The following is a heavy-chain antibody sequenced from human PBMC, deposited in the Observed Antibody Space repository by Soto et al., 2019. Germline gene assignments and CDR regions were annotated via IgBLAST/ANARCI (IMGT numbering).Heavy chain of an antibody. J-gene: IGHJ3*02. CDR2: IYHSGST. CDR1: SGSISSSSW. Sequence: QVQLQESGPGLVKPSGTLSLTCAVSSGSISSSSWWSWVRQPPGKGLEWIGEIYHSGSTNYSPSLTSRVTISVDKSKNQFSLKLSSVTAADTAVYYCARSKPSHYSDSDAFEIWGQGTMVTVSS. V-gene: IGHV4-4*02. D-gene: IGHD4-17*01. CDR3: ARSKPSHYSDSDAFEI.